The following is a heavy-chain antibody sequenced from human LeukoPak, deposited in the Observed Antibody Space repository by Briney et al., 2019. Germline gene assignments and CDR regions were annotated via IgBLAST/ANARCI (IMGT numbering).Heavy chain of an antibody. D-gene: IGHD2-2*01. CDR3: AGRYCSSTSCYGGWFDP. Sequence: SVKVSCKASGGTFSSYAISWVRQAPGQGLEWMGGIIPIFGTANYAQKFQGRVTITTDESTSTAYMELSSLRSEDTAVYYCAGRYCSSTSCYGGWFDPWGQGTLVTVSS. CDR1: GGTFSSYA. V-gene: IGHV1-69*05. J-gene: IGHJ5*02. CDR2: IIPIFGTA.